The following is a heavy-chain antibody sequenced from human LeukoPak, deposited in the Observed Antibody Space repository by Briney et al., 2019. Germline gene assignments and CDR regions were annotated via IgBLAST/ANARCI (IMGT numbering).Heavy chain of an antibody. V-gene: IGHV4-30-4*08. J-gene: IGHJ4*02. CDR3: AREDYGDYVQWTR. CDR1: GGSISSGDYY. Sequence: NPSQTLSLTCTVSGGSISSGDYYWSWIRQPPGTGLEWIGYISSSGSTYCNPSLRSRVTISVDTSKNQFSLKLRSVTAADTAVYYCAREDYGDYVQWTRWGQGTLVTVSS. D-gene: IGHD4-17*01. CDR2: ISSSGST.